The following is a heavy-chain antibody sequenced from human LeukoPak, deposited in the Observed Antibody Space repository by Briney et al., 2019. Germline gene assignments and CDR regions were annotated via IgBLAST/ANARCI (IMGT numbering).Heavy chain of an antibody. J-gene: IGHJ6*02. CDR2: IWYDGSNK. D-gene: IGHD2-2*01. CDR1: GFTFSSYG. V-gene: IGHV3-33*01. Sequence: GGSLRLSCAASGFTFSSYGMHWVRQAPGKGLEWVAVIWYDGSNKYYADSVKGRFTISRDNSKNTLYLQMNSLRAEDTAVYYCARTSGVVPAAISPPEDIEATITPYYYGMDVWGQGTTVTVSS. CDR3: ARTSGVVPAAISPPEDIEATITPYYYGMDV.